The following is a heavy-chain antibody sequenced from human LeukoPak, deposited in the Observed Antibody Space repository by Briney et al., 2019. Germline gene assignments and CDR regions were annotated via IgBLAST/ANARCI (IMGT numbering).Heavy chain of an antibody. J-gene: IGHJ4*02. CDR1: GGTFSRYA. CDR2: IIPIFGTA. Sequence: ASVKVSCKASGGTFSRYAISWVRQAPGQGLEWMGGIIPIFGTANYAQKFQGRVTITADESTSTAYMELSSLRSEDTAVYYCARVGVYGDYFDYWGQGTLVTVSS. CDR3: ARVGVYGDYFDY. D-gene: IGHD4-17*01. V-gene: IGHV1-69*01.